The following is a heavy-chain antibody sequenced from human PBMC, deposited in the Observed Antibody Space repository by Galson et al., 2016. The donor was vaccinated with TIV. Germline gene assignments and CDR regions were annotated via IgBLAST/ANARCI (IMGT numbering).Heavy chain of an antibody. Sequence: SVKVSCKASEYTFTNYVMNWVRQAPGQGLEWMGWINTNTGNPTYAQGFTGRFVFSLDTSVSTAYLQISSLKAEDTAVYYCASPPAYCSSSSCYYSFGYWGQGTLVTVSS. CDR1: EYTFTNYV. CDR3: ASPPAYCSSSSCYYSFGY. CDR2: INTNTGNP. J-gene: IGHJ4*02. D-gene: IGHD2-2*01. V-gene: IGHV7-4-1*02.